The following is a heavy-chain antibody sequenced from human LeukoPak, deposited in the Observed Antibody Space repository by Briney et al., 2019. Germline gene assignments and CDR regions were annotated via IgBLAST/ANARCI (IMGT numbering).Heavy chain of an antibody. CDR3: ARARAPVTRISSFDI. CDR1: GGSISSSIYY. Sequence: SETLSLTCTVSGGSISSSIYYWGWIRQPPGKGLEWIGSIYYSGSTYYNPSLKSRVTISVDTSKNQFSLKLSSVTAADTAVYYCARARAPVTRISSFDIWGQGTMVTVSS. V-gene: IGHV4-39*07. CDR2: IYYSGST. D-gene: IGHD4-17*01. J-gene: IGHJ3*02.